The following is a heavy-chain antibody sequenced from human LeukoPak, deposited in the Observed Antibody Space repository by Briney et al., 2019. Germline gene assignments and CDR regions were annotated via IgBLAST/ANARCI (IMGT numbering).Heavy chain of an antibody. D-gene: IGHD1-14*01. CDR3: ARENRGPLRGAFDI. V-gene: IGHV3-64*01. Sequence: GGSLRLSCAASGFTFSSYAMHWVRQAPGKGLEYVSAISSNGGSTYYANSVKGGFTISRDNSKNTLYLQMGSLRAEDMAVYYCARENRGPLRGAFDIWGQGTMVTVSS. CDR1: GFTFSSYA. CDR2: ISSNGGST. J-gene: IGHJ3*02.